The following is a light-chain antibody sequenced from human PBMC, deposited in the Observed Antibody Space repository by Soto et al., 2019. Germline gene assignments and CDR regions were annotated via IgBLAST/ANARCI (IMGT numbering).Light chain of an antibody. CDR2: AVS. J-gene: IGLJ2*01. Sequence: QSALTQPASVSGSPGQSITISCTGTSSDVGGYNYVSWYQQHPGKAPKLMIYAVSNRPSGVSNRFSGSTSGNTASLTISGLQAEDEADYYCSSYTSSSTLGVFGGGTKLTVL. CDR3: SSYTSSSTLGV. CDR1: SSDVGGYNY. V-gene: IGLV2-14*01.